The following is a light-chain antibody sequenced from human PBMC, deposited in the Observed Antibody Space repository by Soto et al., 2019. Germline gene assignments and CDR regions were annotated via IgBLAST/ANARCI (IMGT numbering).Light chain of an antibody. V-gene: IGKV1-5*03. J-gene: IGKJ5*01. Sequence: DIQNIEAPSTLYTTIGDRVTITCRASQSISSWLAWYQQKPGKAPKLLIYKASSLESGVPSRFSGSGSGTEFTLTISSLQPDDFATYYCQQYNSYPSTFGQGTRLEI. CDR1: QSISSW. CDR2: KAS. CDR3: QQYNSYPST.